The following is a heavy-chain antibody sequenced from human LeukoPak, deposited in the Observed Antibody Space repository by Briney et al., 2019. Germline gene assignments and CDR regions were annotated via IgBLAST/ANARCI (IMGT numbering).Heavy chain of an antibody. CDR2: ISWNSGSI. CDR1: GFTFDDYA. D-gene: IGHD3-9*01. Sequence: GRSLRLSCAASGFTFDDYAMHWVRQAPGKGLEWVSGISWNSGSIGYADSVKGRFTISRDNAKNSLYLQMNSLRAEDTAVYYCARDSDKYYYYMDVWGKGSTVTISS. V-gene: IGHV3-9*01. CDR3: ARDSDKYYYYMDV. J-gene: IGHJ6*03.